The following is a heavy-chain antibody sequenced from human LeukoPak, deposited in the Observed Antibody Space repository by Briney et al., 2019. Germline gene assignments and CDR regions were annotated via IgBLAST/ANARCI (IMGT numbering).Heavy chain of an antibody. V-gene: IGHV4-34*01. J-gene: IGHJ4*02. Sequence: SETLSLTCAVYGGSLSGYYWSWIRQPPGKGLEWIGEINHSGSTNYNPSLKSRVTISVDTSKNQFSLKLSSVTAADTAVYYCARGLYSSSSVGLKDWGQGTLVTVSS. CDR3: ARGLYSSSSVGLKD. CDR2: INHSGST. D-gene: IGHD6-13*01. CDR1: GGSLSGYY.